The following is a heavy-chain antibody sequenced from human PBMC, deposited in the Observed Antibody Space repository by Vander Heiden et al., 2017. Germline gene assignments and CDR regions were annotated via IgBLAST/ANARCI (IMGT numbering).Heavy chain of an antibody. Sequence: QVQLQESGPGLVKPSETLSLTCTVSGGSISSYYWRWIRQPPGKGLEWIGYIYYSGSTNYNPSLKSRVTISVDTSKNQFSLKLSSVTAADTAVYYCARASYYDRWYYFDYWGQGTLVTVSS. CDR2: IYYSGST. D-gene: IGHD3-22*01. J-gene: IGHJ4*02. CDR3: ARASYYDRWYYFDY. V-gene: IGHV4-59*01. CDR1: GGSISSYY.